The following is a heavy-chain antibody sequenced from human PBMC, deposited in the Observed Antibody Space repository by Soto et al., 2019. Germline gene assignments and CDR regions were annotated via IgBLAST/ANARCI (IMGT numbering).Heavy chain of an antibody. CDR3: ARDPKRIYGHLDY. V-gene: IGHV3-30-3*01. D-gene: IGHD3-10*01. CDR2: ISYDGGNN. CDR1: GFTFSSNT. Sequence: QVQLVESGGGVVQPGRSLRLSCTASGFTFSSNTLHWVRQAPGKGLEWVAVISYDGGNNYYGDSVKGRFTISRDNSKNTLYLPMNSLRAEDTAVYYCARDPKRIYGHLDYWVQGTLVTVSS. J-gene: IGHJ4*02.